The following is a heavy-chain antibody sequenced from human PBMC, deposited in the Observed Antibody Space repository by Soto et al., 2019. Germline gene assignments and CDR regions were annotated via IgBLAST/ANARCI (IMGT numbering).Heavy chain of an antibody. CDR2: INHSGST. Sequence: PSETLSLTCAVYGGSFSGYYWSWIRQPPGKGLEWIGEINHSGSTNYNPSLKSRVTISVDTSKNQFSLKLSSVTAADTAVYYCARMTRGLRFLEWLSKTGTYYFDYWGQGTLVTVSS. CDR3: ARMTRGLRFLEWLSKTGTYYFDY. J-gene: IGHJ4*02. CDR1: GGSFSGYY. V-gene: IGHV4-34*01. D-gene: IGHD3-3*01.